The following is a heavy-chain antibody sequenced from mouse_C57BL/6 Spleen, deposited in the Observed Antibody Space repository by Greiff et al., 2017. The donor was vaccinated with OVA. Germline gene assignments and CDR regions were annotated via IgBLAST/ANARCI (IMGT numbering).Heavy chain of an antibody. D-gene: IGHD1-3*01. CDR2: IYPGDGDT. V-gene: IGHV1-82*01. J-gene: IGHJ2*01. CDR1: GYAFSSSW. CDR3: ARGKVNSLGY. Sequence: QVQLQQSGPELVKPGASVKISCKASGYAFSSSWMHWVKQRPGKGLEWIGRIYPGDGDTNYNGKFKGKATLTADKSSSTAYMQLSSLTSEDSAVYFCARGKVNSLGYWGQGTTLTVSS.